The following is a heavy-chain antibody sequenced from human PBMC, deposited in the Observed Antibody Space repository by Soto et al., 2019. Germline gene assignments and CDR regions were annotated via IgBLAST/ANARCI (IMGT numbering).Heavy chain of an antibody. CDR3: AKVQPSLTTRPDYFDR. D-gene: IGHD6-6*01. CDR1: GFTFENYA. J-gene: IGHJ4*02. Sequence: PGVSLRLSCTTSGFTFENYAINWVRQAPGKGLEWVSSITAKSGSTYYADSVKGRFTISRDNSKNTLSLQMNSLRVEDTAVYYCAKVQPSLTTRPDYFDRWGQGTLVTVSS. CDR2: ITAKSGST. V-gene: IGHV3-23*01.